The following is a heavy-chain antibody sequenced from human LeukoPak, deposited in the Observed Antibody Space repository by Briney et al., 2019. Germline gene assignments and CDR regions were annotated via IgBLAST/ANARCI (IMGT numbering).Heavy chain of an antibody. J-gene: IGHJ6*03. V-gene: IGHV4-61*02. D-gene: IGHD3-10*01. CDR3: AREYYGIDYPLPYYYYMDV. CDR2: IYTSGST. CDR1: GGSISSGSYY. Sequence: PSETLSLTCTVSGGSISSGSYYWSWIRQPAGKGLEWIGRIYTSGSTNYNPSLKSRVTISVDTSKNQFSLKLSSVTAADTAVYYCAREYYGIDYPLPYYYYMDVWGKGTTVTISS.